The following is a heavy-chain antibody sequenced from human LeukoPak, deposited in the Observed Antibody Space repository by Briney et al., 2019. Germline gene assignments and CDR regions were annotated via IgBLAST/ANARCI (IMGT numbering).Heavy chain of an antibody. CDR3: ARHNYGYDY. CDR1: GFTFSDYY. CDR2: IHSDGSST. V-gene: IGHV3-74*01. Sequence: GSLRLSCAASGFTFSDYYMSWIRQAPGKGLVWVSHIHSDGSSTSYADSVQGRFTISRDNAKNTLYLQMNSLRAEDTAVYYCARHNYGYDYWGQGTLVTVSS. D-gene: IGHD3-10*01. J-gene: IGHJ4*02.